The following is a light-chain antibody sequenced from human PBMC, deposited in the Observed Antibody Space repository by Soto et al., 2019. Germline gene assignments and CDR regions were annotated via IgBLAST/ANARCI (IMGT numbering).Light chain of an antibody. CDR1: SSNIGAGYD. CDR3: QSYDSSLSGLDV. J-gene: IGLJ1*01. Sequence: QSVLTQPPSVSGAPGQRVTISCTGSSSNIGAGYDVHWYQQLPGTAPKLLIYGNSNRPSGVPDRFSGSKSGTSASLAITGHQAEDEADYYCQSYDSSLSGLDVFGSGTKLTVL. V-gene: IGLV1-40*01. CDR2: GNS.